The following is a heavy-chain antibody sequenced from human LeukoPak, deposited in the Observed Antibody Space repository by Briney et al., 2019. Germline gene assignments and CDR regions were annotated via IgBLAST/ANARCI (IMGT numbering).Heavy chain of an antibody. V-gene: IGHV3-23*01. J-gene: IGHJ4*02. Sequence: GGSLRLSCAASGFTFSSYAISWVRQAPGKGLEWVSAISGSGGSTYYADSVKGRFTISRDNSKNTLYLQMNSLRAEDTAVYYCALLYCGGDCYFRYWGQGTLVTVSS. CDR2: ISGSGGST. D-gene: IGHD2-21*02. CDR1: GFTFSSYA. CDR3: ALLYCGGDCYFRY.